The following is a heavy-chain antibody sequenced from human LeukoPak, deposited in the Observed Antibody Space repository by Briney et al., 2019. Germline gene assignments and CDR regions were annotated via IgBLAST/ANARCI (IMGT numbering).Heavy chain of an antibody. CDR1: GDSISSSSYY. V-gene: IGHV4-39*07. CDR2: IYYSGST. D-gene: IGHD1-26*01. CDR3: ARGELLLDAFDI. Sequence: PSETLSLTCTVSGDSISSSSYYWGWIRQSPGKGLEWIGNIYYSGSTCYNPSLKRRVTISVDTSKNQFSLKLRSVTAADTAVYYCARGELLLDAFDIWGQGTMVTVSS. J-gene: IGHJ3*02.